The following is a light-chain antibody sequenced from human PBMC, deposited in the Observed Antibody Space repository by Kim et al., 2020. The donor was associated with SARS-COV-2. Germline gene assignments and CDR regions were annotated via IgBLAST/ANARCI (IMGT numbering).Light chain of an antibody. Sequence: QSVLTQPPSASGTPGQRVTISCSGSYSNIGSNTVDWYQQLPGTAPKLLIYSNNQRPSGVSDRFSGSKSGTSASLAISGLQSEDEADYYCATWDDSLDGVVFGGGTQLTVL. CDR1: YSNIGSNT. CDR2: SNN. CDR3: ATWDDSLDGVV. J-gene: IGLJ2*01. V-gene: IGLV1-44*01.